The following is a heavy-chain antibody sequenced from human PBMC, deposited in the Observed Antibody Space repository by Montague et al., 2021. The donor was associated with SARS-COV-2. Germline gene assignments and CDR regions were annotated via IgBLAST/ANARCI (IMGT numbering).Heavy chain of an antibody. CDR2: ISGTGNDV. Sequence: SLRLSCAASGFTFGHYAMHWVRQIPGKGLEWVAGISGTGNDVSYAASLKGRFTISRDNAKNSLFLQMNSLGPEDTALYYCAKVWIGGQSWVYYGLAVWSQGTTVTVSS. CDR1: GFTFGHYA. D-gene: IGHD2-2*03. V-gene: IGHV3-9*01. J-gene: IGHJ6*02. CDR3: AKVWIGGQSWVYYGLAV.